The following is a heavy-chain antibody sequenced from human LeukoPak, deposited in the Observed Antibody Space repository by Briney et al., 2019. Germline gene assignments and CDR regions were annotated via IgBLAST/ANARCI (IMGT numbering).Heavy chain of an antibody. J-gene: IGHJ4*02. Sequence: SVKVSCKASGGTFSSYAISWVRQAPGQGLEWMGGIIPIFGTANYTQKFQGRVTITADESTSTAYMELSSLRSEDTAVYYCASEGVGATTGIPLWGQGTLVTVSS. CDR1: GGTFSSYA. D-gene: IGHD1-26*01. CDR2: IIPIFGTA. V-gene: IGHV1-69*13. CDR3: ASEGVGATTGIPL.